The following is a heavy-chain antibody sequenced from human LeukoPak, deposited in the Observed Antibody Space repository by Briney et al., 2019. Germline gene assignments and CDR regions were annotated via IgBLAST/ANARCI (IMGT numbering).Heavy chain of an antibody. CDR2: MYYSGST. V-gene: IGHV4-59*08. D-gene: IGHD2-21*02. J-gene: IGHJ4*02. CDR1: GGSITSDY. Sequence: SETLSLTCTVSGGSITSDYWSWIRQPPGKGPEWIGFMYYSGSTKYNPSLKSRVTISVDTSKNQFSLKLSSVTAADTAVYYCARQLPVVVTGVFDSWGQGSLVTVSS. CDR3: ARQLPVVVTGVFDS.